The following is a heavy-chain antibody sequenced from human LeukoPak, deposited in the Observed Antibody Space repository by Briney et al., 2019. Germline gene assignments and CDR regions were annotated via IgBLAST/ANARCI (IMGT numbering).Heavy chain of an antibody. J-gene: IGHJ4*02. CDR1: GGTFSSYA. CDR3: ARVKRWELLRGFDY. Sequence: ASVKVSCKASGGTFSSYAISWVRQAPGQGLEWMGWINPNSGGTNYAQKFQGRVTMTRDTSISTAYMELSRLRSDDTAVYYCARVKRWELLRGFDYWGQGTLVTVSS. V-gene: IGHV1-2*02. CDR2: INPNSGGT. D-gene: IGHD1-26*01.